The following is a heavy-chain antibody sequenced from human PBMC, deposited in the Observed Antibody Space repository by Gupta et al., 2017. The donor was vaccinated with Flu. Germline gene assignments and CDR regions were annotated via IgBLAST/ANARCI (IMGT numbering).Heavy chain of an antibody. D-gene: IGHD6-13*01. CDR3: ARERVSSSWYGRAFDI. CDR2: IYYSGST. V-gene: IGHV4-31*02. J-gene: IGHJ3*02. Sequence: HPGKGLEWIGYIYYSGSTYYNPSLKSRVTISVDTSKNQFSLKLSSVTAVDTAVYYCARERVSSSWYGRAFDIWGQGTMVTVSS.